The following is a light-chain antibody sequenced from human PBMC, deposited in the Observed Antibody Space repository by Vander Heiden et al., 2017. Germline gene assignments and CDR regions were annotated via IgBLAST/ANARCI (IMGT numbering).Light chain of an antibody. J-gene: IGKJ2*01. CDR1: QSISSY. CDR3: QQCYSTPLT. Sequence: DIQMTQSPSSLSASVGDRVTITCRASQSISSYLNWYQQKPGKAPKLLIYAASSLQSGVPSRFSGSGSGTDFTLTISRLQPEDFATYYCQQCYSTPLTFGQGTKLEIK. CDR2: AAS. V-gene: IGKV1-39*01.